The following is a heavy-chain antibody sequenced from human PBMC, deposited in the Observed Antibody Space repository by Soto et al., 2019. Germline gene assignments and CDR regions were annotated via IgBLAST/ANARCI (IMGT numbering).Heavy chain of an antibody. Sequence: ASVKVSCKASEYTFTGYYMHWVRQAPGQGLEWMGWINPNSGGTNYAQKFQGRVTMTRDTSISTAYMELSRLRSDDTAVYYCARDPRVIYGMDVWGQGTTVTVSS. V-gene: IGHV1-2*02. CDR1: EYTFTGYY. CDR2: INPNSGGT. D-gene: IGHD2-21*01. J-gene: IGHJ6*02. CDR3: ARDPRVIYGMDV.